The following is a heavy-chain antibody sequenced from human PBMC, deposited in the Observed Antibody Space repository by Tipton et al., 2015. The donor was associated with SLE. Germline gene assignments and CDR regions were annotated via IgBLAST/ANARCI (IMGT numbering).Heavy chain of an antibody. J-gene: IGHJ5*02. Sequence: TLSLTCTVSGGSISSSSYYWGWIRQPPGKGLEWIGSIYYSGSTYYNPSLKSRVTISVDTSKNQFSLKLSSVTAADTAVYYCARGFYHGSGGTGWFDPWGQGTLVTVSS. CDR3: ARGFYHGSGGTGWFDP. V-gene: IGHV4-39*01. CDR1: GGSISSSSYY. CDR2: IYYSGST. D-gene: IGHD3-22*01.